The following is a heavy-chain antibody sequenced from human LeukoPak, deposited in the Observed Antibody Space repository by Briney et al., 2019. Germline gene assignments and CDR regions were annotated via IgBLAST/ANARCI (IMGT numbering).Heavy chain of an antibody. CDR1: GFTVSSNY. V-gene: IGHV3-66*04. D-gene: IGHD4-17*01. J-gene: IGHJ2*01. CDR3: ARPGVTTVTRNWYFDL. Sequence: GGSLRLSCAASGFTVSSNYMSWVRQAPGKGLEWVSAIDSGGTTYSADSVRGRLTISGDNSKNTLSLQMNSLRAEDTAVYYCARPGVTTVTRNWYFDLWGRGTLVTVSS. CDR2: IDSGGTT.